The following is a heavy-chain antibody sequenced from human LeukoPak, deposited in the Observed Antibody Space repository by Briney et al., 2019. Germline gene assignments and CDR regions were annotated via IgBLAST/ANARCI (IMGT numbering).Heavy chain of an antibody. Sequence: GGSLRLSCAASGFTFSGYWMSWVRQAPGKGLEWVANIKQDGGEKYYVDSVEGRFHISRDNAKNSLYLQMNSLRAEDTAVYYCAREDILTGYCNPDYWGQGTLVTVSS. CDR1: GFTFSGYW. J-gene: IGHJ4*02. V-gene: IGHV3-7*01. CDR3: AREDILTGYCNPDY. D-gene: IGHD3-9*01. CDR2: IKQDGGEK.